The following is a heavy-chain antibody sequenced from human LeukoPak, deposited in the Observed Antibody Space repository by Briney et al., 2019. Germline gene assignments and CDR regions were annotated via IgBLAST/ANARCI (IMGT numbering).Heavy chain of an antibody. J-gene: IGHJ4*02. Sequence: PGGSLRLSCAASGFTFSNFGMHWVRQAPGKGLEWVALISYDGTNKYYADSVKGRFTISRDNSKNTLHLQVSSLRAEDTAVYFCAKDHSSDYSDYWGQGTLVTVSS. D-gene: IGHD3-10*01. CDR2: ISYDGTNK. V-gene: IGHV3-30*18. CDR1: GFTFSNFG. CDR3: AKDHSSDYSDY.